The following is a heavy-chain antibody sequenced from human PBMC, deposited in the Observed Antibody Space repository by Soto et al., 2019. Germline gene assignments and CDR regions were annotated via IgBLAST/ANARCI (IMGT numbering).Heavy chain of an antibody. V-gene: IGHV3-23*01. J-gene: IGHJ4*02. Sequence: GGSLRLSCAVSGFTFSSYGMTWVRQAPGKGLEWISFSSATGSGTYYADSVKGRFTISRDNSKNTLYLQMTSLRADDTAVYYCAKDRRAGGNYGFYSDFWGQGA. CDR3: AKDRRAGGNYGFYSDF. CDR1: GFTFSSYG. CDR2: SSATGSGT. D-gene: IGHD1-7*01.